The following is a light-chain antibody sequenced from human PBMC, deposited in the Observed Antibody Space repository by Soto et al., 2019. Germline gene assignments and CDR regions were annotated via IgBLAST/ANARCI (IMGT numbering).Light chain of an antibody. J-gene: IGKJ4*01. CDR1: QSISSW. V-gene: IGKV1-5*03. CDR3: QQYETYPLT. Sequence: DIQLTQSPSTLSASVGDRVTITCRASQSISSWLAWYQQKPGKAPKLLVYKASSLESGVPSRFSGSGSGTEFTLTISTLQPHDFATYYCQQYETYPLTFGGGTKVEIK. CDR2: KAS.